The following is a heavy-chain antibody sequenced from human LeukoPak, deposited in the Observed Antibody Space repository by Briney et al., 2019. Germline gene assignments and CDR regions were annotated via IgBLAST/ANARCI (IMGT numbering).Heavy chain of an antibody. J-gene: IGHJ5*01. D-gene: IGHD2-2*01. Sequence: GASVKFSCKASGGTYSSYAISWVRQAPGQGLEWMGGIIPIFGTANYAQKFQGRVTITADESTSTAYMELSSLRSEDTAVYYCASPGYCSSTSCLDCDWFDFWGQGTLFTVSS. V-gene: IGHV1-69*01. CDR1: GGTYSSYA. CDR2: IIPIFGTA. CDR3: ASPGYCSSTSCLDCDWFDF.